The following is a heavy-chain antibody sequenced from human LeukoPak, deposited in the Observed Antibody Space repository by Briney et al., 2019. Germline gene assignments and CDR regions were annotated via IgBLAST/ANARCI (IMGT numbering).Heavy chain of an antibody. CDR3: ARDLGRPYKSTTRGVIYTGDY. CDR2: INPNSGGT. J-gene: IGHJ4*02. D-gene: IGHD3-10*01. V-gene: IGHV1-2*02. CDR1: VYTFTGYY. Sequence: GASVTVSYMDSVYTFTGYYMHWVRQAPGQGLEWMGWINPNSGGTHYAQYFQGRVTMTRDTSISTAYMELRRLRSDDTAVYYCARDLGRPYKSTTRGVIYTGDYWGQRALVAVSS.